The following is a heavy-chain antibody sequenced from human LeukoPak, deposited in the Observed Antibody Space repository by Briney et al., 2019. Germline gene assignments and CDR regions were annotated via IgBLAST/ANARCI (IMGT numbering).Heavy chain of an antibody. CDR1: GFTFSSYE. CDR3: ARGVGSVVGATATYYMDV. Sequence: GGSLRLSCAASGFTFSSYEMNWVRQAPGKGLEWVSVIYSGGSTYYADSVKGRFTISRDNSKNTLYLQMNSLRAEDTAVYYCARGVGSVVGATATYYMDVWGKGTTVTISS. D-gene: IGHD2-15*01. V-gene: IGHV3-66*01. J-gene: IGHJ6*03. CDR2: IYSGGST.